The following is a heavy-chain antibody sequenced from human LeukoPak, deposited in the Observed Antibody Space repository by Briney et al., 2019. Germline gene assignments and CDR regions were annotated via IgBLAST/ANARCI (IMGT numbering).Heavy chain of an antibody. Sequence: SETLSLTCAVYGGSFSGYYWSWIRKPPGKGLERIGEINHSGSTNYNPSLKSRVTISVDTSKNQFSLKLSSVTAADSAVYYCTREGPPVHYTGYYDYWGQGTLVTVSS. V-gene: IGHV4-34*01. J-gene: IGHJ4*02. CDR3: TREGPPVHYTGYYDY. D-gene: IGHD3-9*01. CDR1: GGSFSGYY. CDR2: INHSGST.